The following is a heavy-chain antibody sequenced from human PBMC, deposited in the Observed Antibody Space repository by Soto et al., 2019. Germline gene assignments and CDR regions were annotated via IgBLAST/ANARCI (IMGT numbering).Heavy chain of an antibody. Sequence: EVQLLGSGGGLVQPGGSLRLSCAASGFTFTNYAMSWVRQAPGKGLEWVSAISGSGESTDYADSVKGRFTISRDSGKNTLYLQLNSLRVDDTAEYFCAKGSHRRWLSHRFEHWGQGALVIVSS. V-gene: IGHV3-23*01. CDR3: AKGSHRRWLSHRFEH. CDR1: GFTFTNYA. D-gene: IGHD3-10*01. CDR2: ISGSGEST. J-gene: IGHJ5*02.